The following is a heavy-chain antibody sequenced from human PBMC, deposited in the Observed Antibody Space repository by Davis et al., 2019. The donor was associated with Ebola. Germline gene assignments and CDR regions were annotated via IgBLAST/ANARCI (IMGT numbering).Heavy chain of an antibody. CDR1: GFTFSGSA. CDR2: IRSKANSYAT. D-gene: IGHD2-21*01. Sequence: GESLKISCAASGFTFSGSAMHWVRQASGKGLEWVGRIRSKANSYATAYAASVKGRFTISRDDSKNTAYLQMNSLRAEDTAVYYCARDLSVVIAIQNDAFDIWGQGTMVTVSS. CDR3: ARDLSVVIAIQNDAFDI. J-gene: IGHJ3*02. V-gene: IGHV3-73*01.